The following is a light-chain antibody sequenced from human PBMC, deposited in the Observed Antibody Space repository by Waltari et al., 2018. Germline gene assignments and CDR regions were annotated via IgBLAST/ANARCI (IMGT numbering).Light chain of an antibody. CDR2: AAV. CDR1: ESVGSH. CDR3: QQYGNWYT. V-gene: IGKV3-15*01. J-gene: IGKJ2*01. Sequence: EIVMTHSPAMLSVSPGERATLSCRASESVGSHLAWYQQKPGQPPKVIIYAAVTRATGVPARFSGSGSGTEFTLTISSLQSEDFAVYYCQQYGNWYTFGQGAKLQIK.